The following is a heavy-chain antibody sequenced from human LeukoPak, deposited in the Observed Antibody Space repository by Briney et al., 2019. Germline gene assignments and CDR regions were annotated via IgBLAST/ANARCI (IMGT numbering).Heavy chain of an antibody. CDR1: GFIFSNYG. V-gene: IGHV3-33*01. J-gene: IGHJ4*02. Sequence: GGSLRLSCAASGFIFSNYGMHWVRQAPGKGLEWVALIWYDGSNKYYTDSVKGRPTISRDNSKNTLYLQMNSLRAEDTAVYYCAREGPRGNSQFDYWGQGTLVTVSS. CDR2: IWYDGSNK. D-gene: IGHD2/OR15-2a*01. CDR3: AREGPRGNSQFDY.